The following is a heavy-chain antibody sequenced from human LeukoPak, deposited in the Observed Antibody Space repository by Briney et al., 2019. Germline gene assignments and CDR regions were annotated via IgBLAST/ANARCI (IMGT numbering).Heavy chain of an antibody. CDR2: ISRDSSYI. CDR3: AKVGYCSSTSCYWHYYYYMDV. D-gene: IGHD2-2*03. V-gene: IGHV3-21*01. CDR1: GFTFSTYS. Sequence: GGSLRLSCAASGFTFSTYSMNWVRQAPGKGLDWVSSISRDSSYIYYADSVKGRFTISRDNAKNSLYLQMNSLRAEDTAVYYCAKVGYCSSTSCYWHYYYYMDVWGKGTTVTVSS. J-gene: IGHJ6*03.